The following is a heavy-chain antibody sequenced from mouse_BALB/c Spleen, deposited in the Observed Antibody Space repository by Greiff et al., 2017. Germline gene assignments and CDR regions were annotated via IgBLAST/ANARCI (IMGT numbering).Heavy chain of an antibody. D-gene: IGHD2-2*01. J-gene: IGHJ3*01. V-gene: IGHV1-54*01. CDR1: GYAFTNYL. CDR2: INPGSGGT. Sequence: QVQLQQSGAELVRPGTSVKVSCKASGYAFTNYLIEWVKQRPGQGLEWIGVINPGSGGTNYNEKFKGKATLTADKSSSTAYMQLSSLTSDDSAVYFCRGSGGYLAGFAYWGQGTLVTVSA. CDR3: RGSGGYLAGFAY.